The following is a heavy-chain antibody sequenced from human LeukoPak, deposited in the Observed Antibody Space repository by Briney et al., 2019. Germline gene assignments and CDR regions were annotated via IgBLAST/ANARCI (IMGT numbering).Heavy chain of an antibody. CDR3: AREQYSSSLDFDY. D-gene: IGHD6-13*01. CDR2: ISASGSAT. Sequence: GGSLRLSCAASGFIFSNYGMNWVRQAPGKGLEWVAAISASGSATSYADSVRGRFTISRDNSKSTTYLQMNSLRAEDTAVFYCAREQYSSSLDFDYWGQGTLVTVSS. V-gene: IGHV3-23*01. CDR1: GFIFSNYG. J-gene: IGHJ4*02.